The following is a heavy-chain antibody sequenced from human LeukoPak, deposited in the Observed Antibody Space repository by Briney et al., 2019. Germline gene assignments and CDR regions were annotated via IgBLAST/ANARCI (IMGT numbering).Heavy chain of an antibody. J-gene: IGHJ4*02. CDR2: ISSSSSYI. D-gene: IGHD3-22*01. V-gene: IGHV3-21*01. Sequence: GGSLRLSCAASGFTFSSYSMNWVRQAPGKGLEWVSSISSSSSYIYYADSVKGRFTISRDNAKNSLYLQMNSLRAEDTAVYYCARDSLYYYDSSGYGDYWGQGTLVTVSS. CDR3: ARDSLYYYDSSGYGDY. CDR1: GFTFSSYS.